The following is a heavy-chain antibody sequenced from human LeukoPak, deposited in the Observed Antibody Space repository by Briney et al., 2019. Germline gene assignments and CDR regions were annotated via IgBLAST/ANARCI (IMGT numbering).Heavy chain of an antibody. V-gene: IGHV3-21*01. Sequence: GGSLRLSCAASGFTFSSYSMNWVRQAPGKGLEWVSSISSSSSYIYYAESVKGRFTISRDNAKNSLYLQMNSLRAEDTAVYYCARSPAAMPVLAYWGQGTLVTVSS. J-gene: IGHJ4*02. CDR2: ISSSSSYI. CDR3: ARSPAAMPVLAY. CDR1: GFTFSSYS. D-gene: IGHD2-2*01.